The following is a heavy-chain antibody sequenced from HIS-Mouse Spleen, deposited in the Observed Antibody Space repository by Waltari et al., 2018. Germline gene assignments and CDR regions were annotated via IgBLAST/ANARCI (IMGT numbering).Heavy chain of an antibody. CDR3: AREIPYSSSWYDWYFDL. V-gene: IGHV4-39*07. Sequence: QLQLQESGPGLVKPSETLSLTCTVSGGSISSSSYYWGWIGSIYYSGSTYYNPSLKSPVTISGDTSKNQFSLKLSSVTAADTAVYYCAREIPYSSSWYDWYFDLWGRGTLVTVSS. CDR2: IYYSGST. D-gene: IGHD6-13*01. J-gene: IGHJ2*01. CDR1: GGSISSSSYY.